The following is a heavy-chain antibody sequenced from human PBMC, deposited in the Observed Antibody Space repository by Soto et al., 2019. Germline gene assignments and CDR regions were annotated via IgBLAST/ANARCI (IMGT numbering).Heavy chain of an antibody. Sequence: GGSLRLSCAASGFTFTDSAMSWVRQAPGKGLEWVSTISGSGGKSFYADSVKGRFTISRDSSKGTLYLQVNSLRDDDTAVYYCVKGVYSSGSDFFDYWGQGTPVTVSS. V-gene: IGHV3-23*01. CDR3: VKGVYSSGSDFFDY. D-gene: IGHD5-18*01. J-gene: IGHJ4*02. CDR2: ISGSGGKS. CDR1: GFTFTDSA.